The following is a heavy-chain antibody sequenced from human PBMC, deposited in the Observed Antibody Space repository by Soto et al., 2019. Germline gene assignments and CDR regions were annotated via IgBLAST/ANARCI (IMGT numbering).Heavy chain of an antibody. Sequence: ASVKVSCKASGYTFTSYYMHWVRQAPGQGLEWMGIINPSGGSTSYAQKFQGRVTMTRDTSTSTVYMELSSLRSEDTAVYYCARGDSRSWYEYYGMDVWGQGTKVTVSS. V-gene: IGHV1-46*01. CDR2: INPSGGST. J-gene: IGHJ6*02. CDR3: ARGDSRSWYEYYGMDV. CDR1: GYTFTSYY. D-gene: IGHD6-13*01.